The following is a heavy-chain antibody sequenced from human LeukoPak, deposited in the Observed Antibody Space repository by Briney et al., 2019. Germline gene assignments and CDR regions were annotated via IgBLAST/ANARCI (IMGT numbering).Heavy chain of an antibody. J-gene: IGHJ5*02. V-gene: IGHV4-59*01. Sequence: SETLSLTCTVSGDSISRYYWNWIRQPPGKGLEWIGYIYYTGNTNYNPSLKSRVTISVDTSKNQFSLKLSSVTAADTAVYYCARDRLQLQSWGQGTLVTVSS. CDR2: IYYTGNT. CDR1: GDSISRYY. CDR3: ARDRLQLQS. D-gene: IGHD5-24*01.